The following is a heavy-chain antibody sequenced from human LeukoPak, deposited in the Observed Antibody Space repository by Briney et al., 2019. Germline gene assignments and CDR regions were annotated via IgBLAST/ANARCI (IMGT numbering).Heavy chain of an antibody. V-gene: IGHV1-18*01. CDR3: ARAASGDAVDYYGSGRRYYSYYMDV. Sequence: GASVKVSCKASGYTFTSYGISWVRQAPGQGLEWMGWISAYNGNTNYAQTLQGRVTMTTDTSTSTAYMELRSLRSDDTAVYYCARAASGDAVDYYGSGRRYYSYYMDVWGKGTTVTISS. CDR2: ISAYNGNT. CDR1: GYTFTSYG. J-gene: IGHJ6*03. D-gene: IGHD3-10*01.